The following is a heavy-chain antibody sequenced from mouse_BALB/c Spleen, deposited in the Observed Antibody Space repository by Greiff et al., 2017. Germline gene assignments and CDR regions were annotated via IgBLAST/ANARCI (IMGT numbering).Heavy chain of an antibody. V-gene: IGHV14-3*02. J-gene: IGHJ3*01. D-gene: IGHD2-1*01. CDR1: GFNIKDTY. CDR2: IDPANGNT. CDR3: AIYYGNYAWFAY. Sequence: VQLKESGAELVKPGASVKLSCTASGFNIKDTYMHWVKQRPEQGLEWIGRIDPANGNTKYDPKFQGKATITADTSSNTAYLQLSSLTSEDTAVYYCAIYYGNYAWFAYWGQGTLVTVSA.